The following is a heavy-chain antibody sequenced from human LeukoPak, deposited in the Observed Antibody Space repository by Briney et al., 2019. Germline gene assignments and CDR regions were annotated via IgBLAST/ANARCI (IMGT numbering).Heavy chain of an antibody. Sequence: SVKVSCKASGFTFTSSAVQWVRQARGQRLEWIGWIVVGSGNTNYAQKFQERVTITRDMSTSLVYMELSSLRSEDTALYYCAAEAAYYYDSRDAFDVWGQGTMVTVSS. J-gene: IGHJ3*01. D-gene: IGHD3-22*01. CDR2: IVVGSGNT. CDR3: AAEAAYYYDSRDAFDV. V-gene: IGHV1-58*01. CDR1: GFTFTSSA.